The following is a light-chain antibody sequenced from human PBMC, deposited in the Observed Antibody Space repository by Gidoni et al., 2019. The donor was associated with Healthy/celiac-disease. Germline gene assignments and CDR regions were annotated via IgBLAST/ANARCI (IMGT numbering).Light chain of an antibody. CDR2: AAS. CDR3: QQSYSTPNT. Sequence: DIQMTQPPPSLSASVGDRVTITCRASQSISSYLNWYQQKPGKAPKLLIYAASSLQSGVPSRFSGSGSGTDFTLTISSLQPEDFATYYCQQSYSTPNTFGGGTKVEIK. CDR1: QSISSY. J-gene: IGKJ4*01. V-gene: IGKV1-39*01.